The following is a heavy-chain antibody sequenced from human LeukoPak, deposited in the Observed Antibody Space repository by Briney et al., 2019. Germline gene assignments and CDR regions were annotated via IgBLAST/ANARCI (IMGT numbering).Heavy chain of an antibody. Sequence: PGGSLRLSCAASGFTFNSYAMSWVRQAPGKGLEWVSIISGSGGSTYYADSVKGRFTISRDNSKNTLYLQMNSLRAEDTAVYYCAKDRSSGWDLGAFDIWGQGTMVTVSS. CDR1: GFTFNSYA. D-gene: IGHD6-19*01. CDR3: AKDRSSGWDLGAFDI. V-gene: IGHV3-23*01. CDR2: ISGSGGST. J-gene: IGHJ3*02.